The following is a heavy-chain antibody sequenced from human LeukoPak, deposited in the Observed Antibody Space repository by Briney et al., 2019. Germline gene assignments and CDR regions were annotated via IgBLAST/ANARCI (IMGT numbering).Heavy chain of an antibody. V-gene: IGHV3-30*02. D-gene: IGHD3-22*01. CDR2: IRYDGTNK. CDR3: TTDPKPLISRLYYYDSSGYYLDY. Sequence: GGSLRLSCAASGFIFNIHGMHWVRQAPGKGLEWVAFIRYDGTNKYYADSVKGRFTISRDKSKNTLYLQMNSLKTEDTAVYYCTTDPKPLISRLYYYDSSGYYLDYWGQGTLVTVSS. J-gene: IGHJ4*02. CDR1: GFIFNIHG.